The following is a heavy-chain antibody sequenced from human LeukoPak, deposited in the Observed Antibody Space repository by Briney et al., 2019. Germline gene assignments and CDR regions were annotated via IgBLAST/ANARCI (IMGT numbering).Heavy chain of an antibody. J-gene: IGHJ5*02. D-gene: IGHD6-6*01. CDR2: ISSSSSTI. CDR1: GFTFSSYN. Sequence: GGSLRLSCTASGFTFSSYNMNWVRQAPGKGLEWVSYISSSSSTIYYADSVKGRFTISRDNAKNSLYVQMNSLRDEDTAVYYCAREHSSSSGSVSDLWGQGTLVTVSS. CDR3: AREHSSSSGSVSDL. V-gene: IGHV3-48*02.